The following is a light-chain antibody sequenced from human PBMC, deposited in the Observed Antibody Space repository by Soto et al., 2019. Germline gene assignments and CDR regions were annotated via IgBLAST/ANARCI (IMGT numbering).Light chain of an antibody. Sequence: QSVLTQPASVSGSPGQSITISCTGTSSDIGHYNYVSWYQQHPGKVPKLIISEVRNRPSGVSDRFSGSKSGNSASLTISGLQTKDEADYYCSSYTTASTQVFGSGTKVTVL. CDR2: EVR. J-gene: IGLJ1*01. V-gene: IGLV2-14*01. CDR1: SSDIGHYNY. CDR3: SSYTTASTQV.